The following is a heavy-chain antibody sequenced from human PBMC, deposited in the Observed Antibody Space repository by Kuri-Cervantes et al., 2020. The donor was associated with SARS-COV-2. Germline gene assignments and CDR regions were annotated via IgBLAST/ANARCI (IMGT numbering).Heavy chain of an antibody. CDR2: IYYSGST. V-gene: IGHV4-39*07. J-gene: IGHJ4*02. CDR3: ARVGVVIAIPDY. Sequence: SETLSLTCTVSGGSISSSSYYWGWIRQLPGKGLEWIGSIYYSGSTYYNPSLKSRVTISVDTSKNQFSLKLSSVTAADTAVYYCARVGVVIAIPDYWGQGTLVTVSS. D-gene: IGHD2-21*01. CDR1: GGSISSSSYY.